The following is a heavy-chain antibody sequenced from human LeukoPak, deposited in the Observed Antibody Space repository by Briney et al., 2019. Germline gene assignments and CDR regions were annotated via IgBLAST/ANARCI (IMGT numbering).Heavy chain of an antibody. Sequence: GRSLRLSCAASGFTFSSYGMHWVRQAPGKGLEWVAVIWYDGSNKYYADSVKGRFTISRDNSKNTLYLQMNSLRAEDTAVYYCARALVGATYYYGMDVWGQGTTVTVSS. J-gene: IGHJ6*02. CDR2: IWYDGSNK. V-gene: IGHV3-33*01. CDR1: GFTFSSYG. D-gene: IGHD1-26*01. CDR3: ARALVGATYYYGMDV.